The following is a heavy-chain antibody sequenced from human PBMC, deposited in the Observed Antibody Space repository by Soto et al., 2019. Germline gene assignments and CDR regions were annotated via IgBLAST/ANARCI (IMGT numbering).Heavy chain of an antibody. CDR2: ISGSGNST. J-gene: IGHJ5*02. V-gene: IGHV3-23*01. CDR1: GFTFSSYA. CDR3: ANPMTPGVDP. Sequence: EVQLLESRGGLVQPGGSLRLSCAASGFTFSSYAMSWVRQAPGKGLEWVSGISGSGNSTYYADSVKGRFTISRDNSKKTLYLQMNNLRAEDTAVYYCANPMTPGVDPWGQGTLVTVSS.